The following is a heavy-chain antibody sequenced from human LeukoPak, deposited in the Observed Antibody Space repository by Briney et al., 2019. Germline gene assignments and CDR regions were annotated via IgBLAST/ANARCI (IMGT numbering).Heavy chain of an antibody. V-gene: IGHV4-59*08. CDR3: ARHRIQYYYGMDV. Sequence: SETLSLTCTVSGGSISSYYWSWIRQPPGKGLEWIGYIYYSGSTNYNRSLKSRVTISVDTSKNQFSLKLSSVTAADTAVYYCARHRIQYYYGMDVWGQGTTVTVSS. CDR2: IYYSGST. CDR1: GGSISSYY. J-gene: IGHJ6*02. D-gene: IGHD1-1*01.